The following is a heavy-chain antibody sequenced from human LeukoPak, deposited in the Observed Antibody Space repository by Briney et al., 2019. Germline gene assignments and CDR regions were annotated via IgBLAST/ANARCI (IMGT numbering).Heavy chain of an antibody. CDR2: INPSGGST. CDR1: GYTFTSYY. CDR3: ARDLKENVDTATFDY. V-gene: IGHV1-46*01. J-gene: IGHJ4*02. D-gene: IGHD5-18*01. Sequence: ASVKVSCKASGYTFTSYYMHWVRQAPGQGLEWMGIINPSGGSTSYAQKFQGRVTMTRDTSTSTGYMELSSLRSEDTAVYYCARDLKENVDTATFDYWGQGTLVTVSS.